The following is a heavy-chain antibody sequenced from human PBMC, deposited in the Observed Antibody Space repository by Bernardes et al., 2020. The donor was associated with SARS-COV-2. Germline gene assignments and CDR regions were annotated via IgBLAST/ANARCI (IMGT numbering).Heavy chain of an antibody. CDR1: GYTFPSYG. CDR2: ISADDGNT. J-gene: IGHJ6*02. D-gene: IGHD2-15*01. Sequence: ASEKVSCKASGYTFPSYGMFWVRQDPGQGLEWMGWISADDGNTNYAQKLQGRVTMTTDTPTSTAYMELSRLRSDDTAVYYCARVEWGGCSGGICPYGLDVWGQGTTVTVSS. V-gene: IGHV1-18*01. CDR3: ARVEWGGCSGGICPYGLDV.